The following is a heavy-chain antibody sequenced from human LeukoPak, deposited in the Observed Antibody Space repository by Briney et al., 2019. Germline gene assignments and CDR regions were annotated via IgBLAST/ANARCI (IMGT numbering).Heavy chain of an antibody. Sequence: SETLSLTCAVYSGSFRGYYWSWIRQPPGKGLEWVGEINHSGSTNYNPSLKSRLTISVDTSKNQFSLKLRSVTAADTAVYYCARGGYLYYYYYGMDVWGQGTTVTVSS. D-gene: IGHD5-18*01. V-gene: IGHV4-34*01. J-gene: IGHJ6*02. CDR2: INHSGST. CDR3: ARGGYLYYYYYGMDV. CDR1: SGSFRGYY.